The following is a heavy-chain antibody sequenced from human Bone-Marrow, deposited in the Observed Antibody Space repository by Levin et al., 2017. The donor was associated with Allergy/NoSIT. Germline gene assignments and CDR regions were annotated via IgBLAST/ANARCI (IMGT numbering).Heavy chain of an antibody. J-gene: IGHJ4*02. CDR1: GGSFSGYY. Sequence: SQTLSLTCAVYGGSFSGYYWSWIRQPPGKGLEWIGEINHSGSTNYNPSLKSRVTISVDTSKNQFSLKLSSVTAADTAVYYCARGYYSSSWYFDYWGQGTLVTVSS. V-gene: IGHV4-34*01. D-gene: IGHD6-13*01. CDR2: INHSGST. CDR3: ARGYYSSSWYFDY.